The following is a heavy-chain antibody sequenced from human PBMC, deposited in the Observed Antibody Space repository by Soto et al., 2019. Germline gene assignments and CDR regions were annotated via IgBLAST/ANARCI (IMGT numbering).Heavy chain of an antibody. Sequence: LRLSCAASGFTFSSYAMHWVRQAPGKGLEWVAVISYDGSNKYYADSVKGRFTISRDNSKNTLYLQMNSLRAEDTAVYYCARTETEDYWGQGTLVTVSS. CDR3: ARTETEDY. V-gene: IGHV3-30-3*01. CDR1: GFTFSSYA. J-gene: IGHJ4*02. CDR2: ISYDGSNK.